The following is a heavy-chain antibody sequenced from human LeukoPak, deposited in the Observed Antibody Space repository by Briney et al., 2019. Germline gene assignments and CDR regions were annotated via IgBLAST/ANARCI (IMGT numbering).Heavy chain of an antibody. V-gene: IGHV4-39*01. CDR2: IYYSGRT. CDR3: ARSPFRSGWYGDYFQH. J-gene: IGHJ1*01. Sequence: PSETLSLTCTVSGGSISSSYYYWGWIRQPPGKGLEWIGSIYYSGRTYYNPSLKSRVTISVDTSKNQFSLKLSSVTAADTAVYYCARSPFRSGWYGDYFQHWGQGTLVTVSS. CDR1: GGSISSSYYY. D-gene: IGHD6-19*01.